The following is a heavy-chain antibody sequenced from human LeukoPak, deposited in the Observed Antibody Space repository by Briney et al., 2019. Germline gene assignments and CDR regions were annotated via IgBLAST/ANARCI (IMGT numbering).Heavy chain of an antibody. V-gene: IGHV1-2*02. Sequence: GASVKVSCKASGYTFTGYYMHWVRQAPGQGLEWMGWINPYSGGTNYAQKFQGRVTMTRDTSISTAYMELSRLKSDDTAVYYCARDYSSGWYVYWGQGILVTVSS. J-gene: IGHJ4*02. CDR2: INPYSGGT. CDR3: ARDYSSGWYVY. CDR1: GYTFTGYY. D-gene: IGHD6-19*01.